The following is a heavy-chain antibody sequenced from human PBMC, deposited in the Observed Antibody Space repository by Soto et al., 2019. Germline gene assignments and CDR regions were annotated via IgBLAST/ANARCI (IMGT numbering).Heavy chain of an antibody. CDR3: GRGRSGQIVVFY. V-gene: IGHV1-2*02. Sequence: ASVKVSCKASGYTFTGHYIHWVRQAPEQGPEWMGEIGPESGATRYAQRFQGRVTMTRDMSTTTVYMELSNLSPDDTAVYYCGRGRSGQIVVFYWGQGTPVTVSS. CDR2: IGPESGAT. J-gene: IGHJ4*02. CDR1: GYTFTGHY. D-gene: IGHD1-26*01.